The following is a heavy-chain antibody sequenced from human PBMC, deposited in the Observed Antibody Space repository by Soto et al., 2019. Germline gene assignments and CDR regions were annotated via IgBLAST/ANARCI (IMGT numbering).Heavy chain of an antibody. Sequence: EVQLVESGAGLVLPGGSLRLSCAASGFTFSDYFMDWVRQAAGKGLEWVGRIRNKANSYTTEYAASVKGRFTISRDDSNNLLYLQMKSLKTDDTAVYYCTRGPADYWGRGTLVTVSS. CDR2: IRNKANSYTT. V-gene: IGHV3-72*01. CDR1: GFTFSDYF. J-gene: IGHJ4*02. CDR3: TRGPADY.